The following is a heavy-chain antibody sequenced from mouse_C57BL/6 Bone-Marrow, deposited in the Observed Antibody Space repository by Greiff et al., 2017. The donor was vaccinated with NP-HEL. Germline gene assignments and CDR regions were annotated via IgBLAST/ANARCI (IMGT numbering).Heavy chain of an antibody. Sequence: ESGPGLVKPSQSLFLTCSITGFPITSGYYWIWIRQSPGKPLEWMGYITHSGETFYNPSLQSPISITRETSKNQFFLQLNSVTTEDTAMYYCAGAPYGYGWFAYWGQGTLVTVSA. J-gene: IGHJ3*01. CDR3: AGAPYGYGWFAY. CDR1: GFPITSGYY. D-gene: IGHD2-2*01. CDR2: ITHSGET. V-gene: IGHV12-3*01.